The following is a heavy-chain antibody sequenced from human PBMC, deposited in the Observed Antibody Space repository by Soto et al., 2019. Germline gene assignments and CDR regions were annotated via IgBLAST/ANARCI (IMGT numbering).Heavy chain of an antibody. V-gene: IGHV4-59*08. Sequence: SETLSLTCTVSGGSISNYYWSWIRQPPGKGLEWIGYIYYSGSTNYNPSLKSRVTISVDTSKNQFSLKLSSVTAADTAVYYCAIRHGCTFDYWGQGTLVTVS. CDR3: AIRHGCTFDY. CDR1: GGSISNYY. CDR2: IYYSGST. D-gene: IGHD2-8*01. J-gene: IGHJ4*02.